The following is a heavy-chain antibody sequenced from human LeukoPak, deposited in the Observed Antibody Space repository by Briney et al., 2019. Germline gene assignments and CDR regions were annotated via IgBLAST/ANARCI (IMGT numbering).Heavy chain of an antibody. CDR2: INPNSGGT. CDR3: AREEVRAVATNAFDI. Sequence: ASVKVSCQASGYTFTGYYMHGVRQAPGQGLAWMGWINPNSGGTNYAPKFQGRVTMTRDTSISTAYMELSRLRSDDTAVYYCAREEVRAVATNAFDIWGQGTMVTVSS. V-gene: IGHV1-2*02. J-gene: IGHJ3*02. CDR1: GYTFTGYY. D-gene: IGHD6-19*01.